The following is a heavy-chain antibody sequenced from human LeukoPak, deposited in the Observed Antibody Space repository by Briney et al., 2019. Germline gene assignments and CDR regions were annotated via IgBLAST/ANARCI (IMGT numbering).Heavy chain of an antibody. CDR2: ISSSSSYI. V-gene: IGHV3-21*01. D-gene: IGHD3-10*01. CDR3: ARRKNLDGSGTYYNGNFDY. CDR1: GFTFSSYS. J-gene: IGHJ4*02. Sequence: PGGSLRLSCAASGFTFSSYSMNWVRQAPGKGLEWVSSISSSSSYIYYADSVKGRFTISRDNAKNSLYLQMNSLRAEDTAVYYCARRKNLDGSGTYYNGNFDYWGQGTLVPVSS.